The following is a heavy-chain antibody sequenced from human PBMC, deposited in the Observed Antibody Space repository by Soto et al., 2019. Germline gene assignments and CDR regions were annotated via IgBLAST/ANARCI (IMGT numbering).Heavy chain of an antibody. D-gene: IGHD3-10*01. V-gene: IGHV3-48*01. CDR3: ARGESLLWFGELYYFDY. CDR1: GFPFSSYS. Sequence: GGSLRLSCAASGFPFSSYSMNWVRQAPGKGLEWVSYISSSSSTIYYADSVKGRFTISRDNAKNSLYLQMNSLRAEDTAVYYCARGESLLWFGELYYFDYWGQGTLVTVSS. CDR2: ISSSSSTI. J-gene: IGHJ4*02.